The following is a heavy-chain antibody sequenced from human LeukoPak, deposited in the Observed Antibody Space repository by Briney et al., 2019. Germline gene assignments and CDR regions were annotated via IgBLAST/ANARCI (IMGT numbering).Heavy chain of an antibody. V-gene: IGHV4-38-2*02. Sequence: PSETLSLTCTVSGYSISSGYYWGWIRQPPGKGLERIGSIYHSGSTYYNPSLKSRVTISVDTSKNQFSLKLSSVTAADTAVYYCARVVHVEMATGGWFDPWGQGTLVTVSS. CDR2: IYHSGST. D-gene: IGHD5-24*01. CDR1: GYSISSGYY. CDR3: ARVVHVEMATGGWFDP. J-gene: IGHJ5*02.